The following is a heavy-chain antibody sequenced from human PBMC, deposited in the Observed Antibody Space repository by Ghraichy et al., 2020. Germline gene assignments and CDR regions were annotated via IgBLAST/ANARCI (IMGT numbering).Heavy chain of an antibody. Sequence: SETLSLTCTVSGGSISSSSYYWGWIRQPPGKGLEWIGSIYYSGSTYYNPSLKSRVTISVDTSKNQFSLKLSSVTAADTAVYYCASVGVYGDYYYYYMDVWGKGTTVTVSS. V-gene: IGHV4-39*01. CDR2: IYYSGST. D-gene: IGHD4-17*01. CDR3: ASVGVYGDYYYYYMDV. J-gene: IGHJ6*03. CDR1: GGSISSSSYY.